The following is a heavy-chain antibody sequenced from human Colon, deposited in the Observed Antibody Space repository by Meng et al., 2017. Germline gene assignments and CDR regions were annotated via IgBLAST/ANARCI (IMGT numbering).Heavy chain of an antibody. CDR1: GGSFSGYS. CDR3: ARSVRLGVAGKSGAY. CDR2: INHTGNT. Sequence: QGQLQQWGAGLLKPSGTLSLTCAVYGGSFSGYSWSWIRQPPGKGLEWIGEINHTGNTSYNPSLKSRLTISVDTSKNQFSLNLSSVTAADTALYYCARSVRLGVAGKSGAYWGQGTLVTVSS. J-gene: IGHJ4*02. V-gene: IGHV4-34*01. D-gene: IGHD6-19*01.